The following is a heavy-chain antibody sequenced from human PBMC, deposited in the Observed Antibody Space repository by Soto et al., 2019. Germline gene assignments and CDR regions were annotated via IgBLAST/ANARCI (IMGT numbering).Heavy chain of an antibody. CDR1: GFSFSSYA. CDR2: ISGRGGSS. D-gene: IGHD1-26*01. J-gene: IGHJ4*02. Sequence: EVQLLESGGGLIQPGGSLRLSCSASGFSFSSYAMMWVRQAPGKGLEWVSVISGRGGSSYFADSAMGRFTISRDNSKNMLYLEMNSLRAEDTAIYFCAKGSIEYSASVDYWGQGTLVIVSS. V-gene: IGHV3-23*01. CDR3: AKGSIEYSASVDY.